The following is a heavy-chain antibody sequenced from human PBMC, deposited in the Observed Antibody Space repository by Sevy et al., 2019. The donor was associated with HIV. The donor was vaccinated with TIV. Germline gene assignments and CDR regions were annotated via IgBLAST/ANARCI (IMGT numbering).Heavy chain of an antibody. CDR2: ISNISRTI. CDR3: ARDPDPVPGVAFDV. V-gene: IGHV3-48*01. Sequence: GGSLRLSCAASGFTFSSYSMNWVRQAPGKGLEWVSYISNISRTIYYADSVRGRFTISRDNAKNSLYLQMNSLRVEDTALYYCARDPDPVPGVAFDVWGQGTMVTVSS. CDR1: GFTFSSYS. J-gene: IGHJ3*01.